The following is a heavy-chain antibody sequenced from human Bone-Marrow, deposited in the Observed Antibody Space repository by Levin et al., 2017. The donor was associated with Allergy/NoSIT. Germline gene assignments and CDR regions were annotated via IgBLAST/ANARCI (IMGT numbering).Heavy chain of an antibody. V-gene: IGHV3-23*01. CDR2: ISGSGDTT. J-gene: IGHJ5*02. CDR3: AIGGRGINWFDP. CDR1: EFTFSSYA. D-gene: IGHD3-16*01. Sequence: GGSLRLSCAASEFTFSSYAMSWVRQASGKGLEWVSAISGSGDTTYYADSVKGRFTISRDNSKATLYLQMNSLRAEDTAVYYCAIGGRGINWFDPWGQGTLVTVSS.